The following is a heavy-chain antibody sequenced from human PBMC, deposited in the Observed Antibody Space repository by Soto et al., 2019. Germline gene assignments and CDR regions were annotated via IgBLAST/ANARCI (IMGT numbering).Heavy chain of an antibody. D-gene: IGHD5-12*01. V-gene: IGHV4-59*08. CDR1: GGSISSYY. CDR3: ARLEMATIGYAGHYYYYGMDV. CDR2: IYYSGST. Sequence: PSETLSLTCTVSGGSISSYYWSWIRQPPGKGLEWIGYIYYSGSTNYNPSLKSRVTISVDTSKNQFSLTLSSVTAADTAVYYCARLEMATIGYAGHYYYYGMDVWGQGTTVTVSS. J-gene: IGHJ6*02.